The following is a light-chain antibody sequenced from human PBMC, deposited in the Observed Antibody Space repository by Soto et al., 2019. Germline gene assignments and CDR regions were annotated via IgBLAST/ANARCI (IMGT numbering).Light chain of an antibody. J-gene: IGKJ2*01. V-gene: IGKV3-15*01. Sequence: EIVMTQSPATLSVSPGERAALSCRASQSVSSNFAWYQQKPGQPPRLLIYGASTRATGIPARFSGSGSGTEVTLTISSLQSEDFAVYYCQQYNNWPYTFGQGTKLEIK. CDR2: GAS. CDR3: QQYNNWPYT. CDR1: QSVSSN.